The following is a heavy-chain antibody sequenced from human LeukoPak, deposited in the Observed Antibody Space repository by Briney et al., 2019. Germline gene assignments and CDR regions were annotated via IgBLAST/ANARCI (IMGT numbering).Heavy chain of an antibody. J-gene: IGHJ6*03. CDR2: IKQDGSEK. CDR1: GFTFSSYW. D-gene: IGHD3-3*01. Sequence: GGSLRLSCAASGFTFSSYWMSWVRQAPGKGLEWVANIKQDGSEKYYVDSVKGRFTISRDNSKNSLYLQMNSLRAEDTALYYCEKENYDCVSLSDSSPYYYYLDVWGKGTTVTVFS. CDR3: EKENYDCVSLSDSSPYYYYLDV. V-gene: IGHV3-7*03.